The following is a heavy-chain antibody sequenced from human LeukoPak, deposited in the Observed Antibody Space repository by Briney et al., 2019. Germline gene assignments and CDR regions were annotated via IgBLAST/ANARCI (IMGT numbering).Heavy chain of an antibody. J-gene: IGHJ5*02. V-gene: IGHV3-21*01. Sequence: PGGSLRLSCAASGFTFSSYSMNWVRQAPGKGLEWVSSISSSSSYIYYADSVKGRFTISRDNAKNSLYLQMNSLRAEDTAVYYCARKGGYDSSGNWFDPWGQGTLVTVSS. CDR2: ISSSSSYI. D-gene: IGHD3-22*01. CDR1: GFTFSSYS. CDR3: ARKGGYDSSGNWFDP.